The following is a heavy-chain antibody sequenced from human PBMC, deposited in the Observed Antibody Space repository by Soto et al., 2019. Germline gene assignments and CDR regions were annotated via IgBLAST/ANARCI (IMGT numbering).Heavy chain of an antibody. Sequence: SETLSLTCTVSGGSISSYYWSWIRQPPGKGLEWIGYIYYSGSTNYNPSLKSRVTISVDTSKNQFSLKLSSVTAADTAVYYCARDQRYCSSTSCYFWFDPWGQGTLVTVS. V-gene: IGHV4-59*01. D-gene: IGHD2-2*01. J-gene: IGHJ5*02. CDR2: IYYSGST. CDR3: ARDQRYCSSTSCYFWFDP. CDR1: GGSISSYY.